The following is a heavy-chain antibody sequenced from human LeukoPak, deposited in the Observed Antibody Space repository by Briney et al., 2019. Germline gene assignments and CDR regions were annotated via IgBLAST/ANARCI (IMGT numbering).Heavy chain of an antibody. CDR1: GFTFSSYS. CDR3: ARGSRAAAPNYYYYMDV. CDR2: ISSSSNYI. J-gene: IGHJ6*03. D-gene: IGHD6-13*01. V-gene: IGHV3-21*01. Sequence: PGGSLRLSCAASGFTFSSYSMNWVRQAPGKGLEWVSSISSSSNYIYYADSVKGRFTISRDNAKNSLYLQMNSLRAEDTAVYYCARGSRAAAPNYYYYMDVWDKGTTVTISS.